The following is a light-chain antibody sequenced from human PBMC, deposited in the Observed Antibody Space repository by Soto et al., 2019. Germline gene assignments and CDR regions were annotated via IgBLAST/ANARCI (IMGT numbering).Light chain of an antibody. J-gene: IGLJ2*01. Sequence: QSVLTQPASVSGSPGQSITISCTGTSSDIGGYNIVSWYQQHPGKAPKLMIYEVTKRPSGVSNRFSGSKSANTASLTISGLQAEDEADYYCCSYAASSTPVVFGGGTKLTVL. CDR3: CSYAASSTPVV. CDR2: EVT. V-gene: IGLV2-23*02. CDR1: SSDIGGYNI.